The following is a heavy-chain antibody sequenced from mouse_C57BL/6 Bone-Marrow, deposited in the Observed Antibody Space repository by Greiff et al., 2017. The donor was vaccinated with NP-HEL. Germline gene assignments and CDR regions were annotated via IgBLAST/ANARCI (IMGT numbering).Heavy chain of an antibody. D-gene: IGHD1-1*01. CDR3: ERVTTVVATGYYAMDY. Sequence: VQLQQSGPELVKPGASVKISCTASGYTFTDYYMNWVKQSHGKSLEWIGDINPNNGGTSYNQKFKGKATLTVDKSSSTAYIELRSLTSEDSAVYYCERVTTVVATGYYAMDYWGQGTSVTVSS. CDR1: GYTFTDYY. V-gene: IGHV1-26*01. CDR2: INPNNGGT. J-gene: IGHJ4*01.